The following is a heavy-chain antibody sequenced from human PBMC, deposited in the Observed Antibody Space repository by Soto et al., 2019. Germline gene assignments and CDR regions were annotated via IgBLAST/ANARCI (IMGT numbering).Heavy chain of an antibody. Sequence: LSLTCTVSGGSISSYYWSWIRQPPGKGLEWIGYIYYSGSTNYNPSLKSRVTISVDTSKNQFSLKLSSVTAADTAVYYCARRQGYCSGGSCYWNWFDPWGQGTLVTVSS. CDR3: ARRQGYCSGGSCYWNWFDP. V-gene: IGHV4-59*08. D-gene: IGHD2-15*01. J-gene: IGHJ5*02. CDR1: GGSISSYY. CDR2: IYYSGST.